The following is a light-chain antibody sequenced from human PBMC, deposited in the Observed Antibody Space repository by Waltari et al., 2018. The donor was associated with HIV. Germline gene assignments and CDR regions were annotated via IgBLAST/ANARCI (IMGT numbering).Light chain of an antibody. V-gene: IGLV2-23*02. CDR3: CAYAGSTTYVI. CDR2: EVS. CDR1: SSDVGGYNL. J-gene: IGLJ2*01. Sequence: QSALTQPASVSGSPGQSITISCTGTSSDVGGYNLVSCYQQHPGKAPNLMIYEVSKRPSGVSNRFSGSKSGNTASLTISGLQAEDGADYYCCAYAGSTTYVIFGGGTKLTVL.